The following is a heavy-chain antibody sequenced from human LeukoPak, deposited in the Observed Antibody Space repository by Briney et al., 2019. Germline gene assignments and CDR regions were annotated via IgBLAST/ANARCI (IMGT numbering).Heavy chain of an antibody. V-gene: IGHV3-74*01. CDR3: ARSGAPTPDY. Sequence: PTGGSLRLSCAASGFTFSSYWMHWVRQAPGKGLVWVSRIDSDGSSTIYADSVKGRFTISRDNAKNTLNLQMNSLRAEDTALYYCARSGAPTPDYWGQGTLVIVSS. D-gene: IGHD2-15*01. CDR1: GFTFSSYW. CDR2: IDSDGSST. J-gene: IGHJ4*02.